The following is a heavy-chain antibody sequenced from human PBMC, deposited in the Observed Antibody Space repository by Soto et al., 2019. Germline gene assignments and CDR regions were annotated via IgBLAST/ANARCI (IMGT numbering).Heavy chain of an antibody. D-gene: IGHD3-22*01. V-gene: IGHV4-39*01. J-gene: IGHJ2*01. Sequence: QLQLQESGPGLVKPSETLSLTCTVSGGSISSSSYYWGWIRQPPGKGLEWIGSIYYSGSTYYNPSLKSRVTIPVDTSKNQFSLKLSSVTAADTAVYYCARHQIRMIVVVNWYFDLWGRGTLVTVSS. CDR3: ARHQIRMIVVVNWYFDL. CDR2: IYYSGST. CDR1: GGSISSSSYY.